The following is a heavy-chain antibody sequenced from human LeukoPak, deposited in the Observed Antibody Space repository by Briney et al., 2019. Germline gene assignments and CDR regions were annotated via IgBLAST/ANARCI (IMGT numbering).Heavy chain of an antibody. Sequence: SETLSLTCTVSGGSISSYYWSWIRQPPGKGLEWIGYIYYSGSTNYNPSLKSRVTISVDTSKNQFSLKLSSVTAADTAVYYCARVPPTISGLANPLWFDPWGQGTLVTVSS. CDR2: IYYSGST. CDR1: GGSISSYY. D-gene: IGHD3-3*01. V-gene: IGHV4-59*01. CDR3: ARVPPTISGLANPLWFDP. J-gene: IGHJ5*02.